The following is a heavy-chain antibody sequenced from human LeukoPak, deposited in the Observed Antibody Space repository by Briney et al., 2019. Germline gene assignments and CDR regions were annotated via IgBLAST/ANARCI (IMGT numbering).Heavy chain of an antibody. CDR3: ARDFQLGMGDF. J-gene: IGHJ4*02. CDR1: GGSINNYY. V-gene: IGHV4-4*07. Sequence: TSETLSLTCTVSGGSINNYYWSWIRQPAGKGLEYIGRIYSSGSTNYNPSLKSRVTMSVDTSKNQFSLKLTSVTAADTAVYYCARDFQLGMGDFWGQGTLVTVSS. D-gene: IGHD7-27*01. CDR2: IYSSGST.